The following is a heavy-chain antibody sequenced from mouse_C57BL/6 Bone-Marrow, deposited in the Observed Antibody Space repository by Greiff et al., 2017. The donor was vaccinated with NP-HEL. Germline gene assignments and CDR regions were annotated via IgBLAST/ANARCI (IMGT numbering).Heavy chain of an antibody. J-gene: IGHJ3*01. CDR1: GFTFSDYY. CDR3: ARRWDEAY. D-gene: IGHD4-1*01. CDR2: ISNGGGST. V-gene: IGHV5-12*01. Sequence: VQRVESGGGLVQPGGSLKLSCAASGFTFSDYYMYWVRQTPEKRLEWVAYISNGGGSTYYPDTVKGRFTISRDNAKNTLYLQMSRLKSEDTAMYYCARRWDEAYWGQGTLVTVSA.